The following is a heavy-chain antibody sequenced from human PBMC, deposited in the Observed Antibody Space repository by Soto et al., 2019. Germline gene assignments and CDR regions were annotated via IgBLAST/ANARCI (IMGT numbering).Heavy chain of an antibody. CDR1: GGTFGSYA. CDR2: IIPIPGTA. V-gene: IGHV1-69*01. J-gene: IGHJ6*02. Sequence: QVQLVQSGAEVKKPGSSVKVSCKASGGTFGSYAISWVRQAPGQGLEWMGGIIPIPGTANYAQKFQGRVTIVADESTSTAYMELSSLRSEDTAVDYCARSQGSSTSLEIYYYYYYGMDVWGQGTTVTVSS. CDR3: ARSQGSSTSLEIYYYYYYGMDV. D-gene: IGHD2-2*01.